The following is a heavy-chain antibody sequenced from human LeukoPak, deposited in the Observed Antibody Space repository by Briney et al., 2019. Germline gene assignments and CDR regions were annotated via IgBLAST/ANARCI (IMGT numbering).Heavy chain of an antibody. CDR2: IGIDSGNT. V-gene: IGHV3-48*01. D-gene: IGHD1-1*01. CDR3: ARDHNYAFDN. J-gene: IGHJ4*02. Sequence: GGSLRLSCTASGFPFIEYSMNWVRQAPGKGLEWISYIGIDSGNTKYADSVRGRFTISADKAKNSLYLQMNSLRAEDTAVYYCARDHNYAFDNWGQGTLVSVAS. CDR1: GFPFIEYS.